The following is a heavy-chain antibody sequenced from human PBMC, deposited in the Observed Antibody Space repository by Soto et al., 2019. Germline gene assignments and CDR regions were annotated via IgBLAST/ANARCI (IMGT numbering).Heavy chain of an antibody. CDR1: GGTFSSYA. CDR2: IIAIYGTT. J-gene: IGHJ4*02. Sequence: ASVKVSCKASGGTFSSYAISWVRQAPGQGLEWMGWIIAIYGTTNYAQKLQGRVTMTTDTSTSTAYMELRSLRSDDTAVYYCARVGGYSGYDYSFCLDYWGQGTLVTVSS. V-gene: IGHV1-18*01. D-gene: IGHD5-12*01. CDR3: ARVGGYSGYDYSFCLDY.